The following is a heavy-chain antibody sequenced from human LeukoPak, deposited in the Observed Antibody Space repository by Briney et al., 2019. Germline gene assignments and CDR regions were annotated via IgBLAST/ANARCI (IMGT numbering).Heavy chain of an antibody. CDR1: GFTFSTYG. J-gene: IGHJ4*02. Sequence: GGSLRLSCAASGFTFSTYGMSWVRQAPGKGLEWVSAIAGSGGTTYYADSVKGRFTISRDNSKNTLYLQMNSLRAEDTAVYYCARDRRGSYGSDYWGQGTLVTVSS. CDR3: ARDRRGSYGSDY. D-gene: IGHD1-26*01. CDR2: IAGSGGTT. V-gene: IGHV3-23*01.